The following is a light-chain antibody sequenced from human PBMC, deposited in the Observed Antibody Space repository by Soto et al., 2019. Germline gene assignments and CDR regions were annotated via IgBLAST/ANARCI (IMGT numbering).Light chain of an antibody. CDR3: QEHRTSPPSWT. J-gene: IGKJ1*01. Sequence: EIVLTQSPGTLSFSPGERATLSCRASQSVSSNYLAWYQQKPGQPPRLLIYDTSSRATGIPDRFSGSGSGTYFTLIISRLEPEDFSVYYCQEHRTSPPSWTFGQGTKVEI. CDR1: QSVSSNY. V-gene: IGKV3-20*01. CDR2: DTS.